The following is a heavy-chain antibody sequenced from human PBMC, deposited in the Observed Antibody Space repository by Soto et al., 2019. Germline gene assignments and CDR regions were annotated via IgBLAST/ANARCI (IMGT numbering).Heavy chain of an antibody. Sequence: PGGSLRLSCAASGFTFSSYSMNWVRQAPGKGLERVSYISSSSSTIYYADSVKGRFTISRDNAKNSLYLQMNSLRAEDTAVYYCARGGITIFGVVTKQSIDYWGQGTLVTVSS. CDR1: GFTFSSYS. J-gene: IGHJ4*02. CDR2: ISSSSSTI. V-gene: IGHV3-48*01. CDR3: ARGGITIFGVVTKQSIDY. D-gene: IGHD3-3*01.